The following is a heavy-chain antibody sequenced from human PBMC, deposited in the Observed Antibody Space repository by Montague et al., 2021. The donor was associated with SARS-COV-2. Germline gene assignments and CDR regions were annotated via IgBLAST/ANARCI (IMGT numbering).Heavy chain of an antibody. Sequence: SETLSLTCTVSGGSTNNYYWGWIRQPAGKGLEWIGRIHASGISTXXPSXXXRVTMSVDTSKNQFSLKLSSVTAADTAVYYCARGRFYYDSGELGSWGQGTLVTVSS. J-gene: IGHJ5*02. CDR2: IHASGIS. D-gene: IGHD3-22*01. CDR3: ARGRFYYDSGELGS. CDR1: GGSTNNYY. V-gene: IGHV4-4*07.